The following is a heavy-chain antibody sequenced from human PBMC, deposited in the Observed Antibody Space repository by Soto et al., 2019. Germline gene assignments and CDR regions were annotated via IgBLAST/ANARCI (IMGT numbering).Heavy chain of an antibody. V-gene: IGHV1-2*02. CDR1: GCTFRSYS. Sequence: ASVKVSCKASGCTFRSYSISWVRQAPGQGLEWMGGINPNSGGTNYAQKFQGRVTMTRDTSISTAYMELSRLRSDDTAVYYCARLKPYYYYGMDVWGQGTTVTVSS. CDR3: ARLKPYYYYGMDV. J-gene: IGHJ6*02. CDR2: INPNSGGT.